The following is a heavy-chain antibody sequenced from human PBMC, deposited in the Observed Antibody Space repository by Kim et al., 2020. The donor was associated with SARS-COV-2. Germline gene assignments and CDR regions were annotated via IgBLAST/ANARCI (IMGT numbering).Heavy chain of an antibody. V-gene: IGHV3-53*05. CDR2: MYSGGNT. J-gene: IGHJ2*01. Sequence: GGSLRLSCAASGFSVDSHFMTWVRQSAVKGLEWVSVMYSGGNTFYADSVKGRFIISRDISKNTLDLQMSSLRVEDTAIYYCARGQTSFTTGWYV. CDR1: GFSVDSHF. CDR3: ARGQTSFTTGWYV.